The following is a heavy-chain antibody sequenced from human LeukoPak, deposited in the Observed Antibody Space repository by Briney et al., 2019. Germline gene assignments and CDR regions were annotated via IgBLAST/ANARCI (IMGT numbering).Heavy chain of an antibody. D-gene: IGHD3-22*01. J-gene: IGHJ3*02. CDR3: ARGGDYYDSSGYAADAFDI. Sequence: SQTLSLTCTVSGGSISSGGYYWRWIRQHPGKGLEWIGYIYYSGSTYYNPSLKSRVTISVDTAKNQFSLKLSSVTAADTAVYYCARGGDYYDSSGYAADAFDIWGQGTMVTVSS. CDR2: IYYSGST. CDR1: GGSISSGGYY. V-gene: IGHV4-31*03.